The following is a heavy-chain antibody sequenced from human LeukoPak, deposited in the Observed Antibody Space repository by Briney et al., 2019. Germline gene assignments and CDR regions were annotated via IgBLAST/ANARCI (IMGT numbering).Heavy chain of an antibody. D-gene: IGHD3-22*01. CDR3: ARGAVYYDSSGYRGGYYFDY. CDR1: GGSISSSSYY. V-gene: IGHV4-39*07. CDR2: IYHSGST. Sequence: SETLSLTCTVSGGSISSSSYYWGWIRQPPGKGLEWIGSIYHSGSTYYNPSLKSRVTISVDTSKNQFSLKLSSVTAADTAVYYCARGAVYYDSSGYRGGYYFDYWAQGTLVTVSS. J-gene: IGHJ4*02.